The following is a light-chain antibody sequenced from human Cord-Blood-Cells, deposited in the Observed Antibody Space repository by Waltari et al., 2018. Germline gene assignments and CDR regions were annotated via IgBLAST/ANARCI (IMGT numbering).Light chain of an antibody. CDR1: SSDVGSYNL. CDR3: CSYAGSSTFYV. V-gene: IGLV2-23*01. J-gene: IGLJ1*01. Sequence: QSALTQPASVSGSPGQSITISCTGTSSDVGSYNLVSWYQQHQGRAPKPMIYEGSKRPSGVSTLFSVSKSGNTASRTISGLQAEYEADYYCCSYAGSSTFYVFGTGTKVTVL. CDR2: EGS.